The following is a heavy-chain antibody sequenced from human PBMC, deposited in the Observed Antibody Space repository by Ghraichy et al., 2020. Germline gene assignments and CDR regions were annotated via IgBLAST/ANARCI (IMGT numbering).Heavy chain of an antibody. V-gene: IGHV3-7*01. CDR3: AKCRVTTWNDALDV. CDR2: VKPDGGEK. Sequence: GGSLRLSCAASGFMFSSYCVTWVRQAPGKGLEWVANVKPDGGEKNYVGSVKGRYTISRDNAKNSLYLQMNSLRAEDTAVYYCAKCRVTTWNDALDVWGQGTMVTISS. J-gene: IGHJ3*01. CDR1: GFMFSSYC. D-gene: IGHD1-1*01.